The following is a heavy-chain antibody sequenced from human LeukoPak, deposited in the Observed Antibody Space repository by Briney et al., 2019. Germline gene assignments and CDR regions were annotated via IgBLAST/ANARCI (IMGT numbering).Heavy chain of an antibody. V-gene: IGHV1-2*02. CDR1: GYRFTDYY. J-gene: IGHJ4*02. Sequence: ASVKVSCKASGYRFTDYYIHWVRQAPGQGLEWMGWINPNSGGTSYAQKFQDRVTLTRDTSIRTAYMELSRLTSDDTAVYYCARHPNLDYWGQGTLVFVSS. CDR2: INPNSGGT. CDR3: ARHPNLDY.